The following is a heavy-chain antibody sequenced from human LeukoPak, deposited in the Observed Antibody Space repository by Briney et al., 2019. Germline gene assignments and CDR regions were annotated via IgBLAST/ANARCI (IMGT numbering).Heavy chain of an antibody. CDR1: GFTFDDYA. Sequence: PGRSLRLSCAASGFTFDDYAMHWVRQAPGKGLEWVSGISWNSGSIGYADSVKGRFTISRDNAKNSLYLQMNSLRAEDTASYYCAKGFSGYDFGLFDYWGQGTLVTVSS. CDR3: AKGFSGYDFGLFDY. CDR2: ISWNSGSI. J-gene: IGHJ4*02. V-gene: IGHV3-9*01. D-gene: IGHD5-12*01.